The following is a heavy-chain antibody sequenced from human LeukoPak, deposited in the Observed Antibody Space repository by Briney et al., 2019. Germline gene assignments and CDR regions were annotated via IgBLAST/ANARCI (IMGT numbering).Heavy chain of an antibody. CDR2: IYYSRSA. CDR3: ARVTATTGIRYFDY. CDR1: GSSISNYY. Sequence: SETLSLTCTVSGSSISNYYWSWIRHPPGKGLKGFRYIYYSRSANHNPSLKSRVTISVDTYKNQFSLKLSSVTAADTAVYYCARVTATTGIRYFDYWGQGTLVTVSS. V-gene: IGHV4-59*01. J-gene: IGHJ4*02. D-gene: IGHD6-13*01.